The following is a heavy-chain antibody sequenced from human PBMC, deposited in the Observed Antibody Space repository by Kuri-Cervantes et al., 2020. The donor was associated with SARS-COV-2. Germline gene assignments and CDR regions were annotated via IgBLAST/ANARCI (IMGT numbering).Heavy chain of an antibody. CDR3: ARGVIDLRNFDWYYYYYMDV. V-gene: IGHV4-59*04. Sequence: SETLSLTCTVSGGSISSYYWSWVRQPPGKGLEWIGYIYYSGSTYYNPSLKSRVTISVDTSKNQFSLKLSSVTAADTAVYYCARGVIDLRNFDWYYYYYMDVWGKGTTVTVSS. J-gene: IGHJ6*03. CDR1: GGSISSYY. CDR2: IYYSGST. D-gene: IGHD3-9*01.